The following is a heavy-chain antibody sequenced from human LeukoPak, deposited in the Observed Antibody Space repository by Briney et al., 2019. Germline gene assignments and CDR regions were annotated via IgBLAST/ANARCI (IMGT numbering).Heavy chain of an antibody. D-gene: IGHD5-18*01. CDR3: ARQETVMDQGRFAFDI. CDR2: INDSGTT. CDR1: GVSLSGSH. J-gene: IGHJ3*02. Sequence: SETLSLTCAVFGVSLSGSHLSWIRQLPGKGLEWIGEINDSGTTNNNPSLKNRVIVSVDPSKNQFSLKLSSVTAADTAVYYCARQETVMDQGRFAFDIWGQGTVVTVSS. V-gene: IGHV4-34*01.